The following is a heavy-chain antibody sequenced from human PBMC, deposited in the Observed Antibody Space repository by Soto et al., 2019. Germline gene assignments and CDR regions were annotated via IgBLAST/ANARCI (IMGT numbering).Heavy chain of an antibody. CDR3: ARESEDLTSNFDY. V-gene: IGHV3-23*01. Sequence: PGGSLRLSCAGSGLTLSGYAMSWVRQAPGKGLEWVSAIRGSEGTTFYADSVKGRFTISRDNAKNAVYLEMNSLRAEDTAVYYCARESEDLTSNFDYWGQGTLVTVSS. CDR1: GLTLSGYA. J-gene: IGHJ4*02. CDR2: IRGSEGTT.